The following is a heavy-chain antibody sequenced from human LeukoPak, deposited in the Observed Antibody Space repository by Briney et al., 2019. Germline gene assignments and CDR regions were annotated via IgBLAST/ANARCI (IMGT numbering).Heavy chain of an antibody. CDR1: GYTFTSYD. J-gene: IGHJ5*02. CDR2: MNPNSGNT. Sequence: AASVKVSCKASGYTFTSYDINWVRQATGQGLEWMGWMNPNSGNTGYAQKFQGRVTMTRNTSISTAYMELSSLRSEDTAVYYCARGRITIFGVAKNNWFDPWGQGTLVTVSS. CDR3: ARGRITIFGVAKNNWFDP. V-gene: IGHV1-8*01. D-gene: IGHD3-3*01.